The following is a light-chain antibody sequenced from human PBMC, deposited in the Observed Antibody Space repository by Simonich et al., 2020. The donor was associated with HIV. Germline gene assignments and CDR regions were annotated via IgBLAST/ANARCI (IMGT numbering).Light chain of an antibody. V-gene: IGKV2D-29*02. Sequence: DIVMTQTPLSLSVTPGQPASISCKSSQSLLHSDGKTYLYWYLQKPGQSPQLLIYEVSNRVSGVPDRFSGSGSGTDFTLKSSRVEAEDIGVYYCMQSIQSPRTFGQGTKVAIK. CDR1: QSLLHSDGKTY. CDR2: EVS. J-gene: IGKJ1*01. CDR3: MQSIQSPRT.